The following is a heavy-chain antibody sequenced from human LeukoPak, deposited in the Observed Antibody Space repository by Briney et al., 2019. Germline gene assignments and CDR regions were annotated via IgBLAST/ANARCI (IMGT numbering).Heavy chain of an antibody. CDR2: INPNSGGT. D-gene: IGHD2-15*01. Sequence: GASVKVSCKASGYTFTGYYMHWVRQAPGQGLEWMGWINPNSGGTNYAQKFQGRVTMTRDTSISTAYMELSRLRSDDTAVYYCARTGYCSGGSCYGTVGYWGRGTLVTVSS. J-gene: IGHJ4*02. CDR3: ARTGYCSGGSCYGTVGY. V-gene: IGHV1-2*02. CDR1: GYTFTGYY.